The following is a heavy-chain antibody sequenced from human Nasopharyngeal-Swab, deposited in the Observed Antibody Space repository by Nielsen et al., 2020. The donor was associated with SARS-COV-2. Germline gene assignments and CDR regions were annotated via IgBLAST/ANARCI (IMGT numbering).Heavy chain of an antibody. J-gene: IGHJ4*02. CDR2: VRSKANNYAT. Sequence: GGSLRLSCAASGFTFSDSAVHWVRQASGKGLEWVGRVRSKANNYATAYAASVKGRFTISRDDSKNTAYLQMNSLKTEDTAVYYCTRCGSSCYAGRDYWGQGTLVTVSS. D-gene: IGHD2-15*01. CDR1: GFTFSDSA. V-gene: IGHV3-73*01. CDR3: TRCGSSCYAGRDY.